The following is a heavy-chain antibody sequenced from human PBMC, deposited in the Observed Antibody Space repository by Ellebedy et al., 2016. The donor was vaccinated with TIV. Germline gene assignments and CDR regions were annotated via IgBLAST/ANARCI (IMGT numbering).Heavy chain of an antibody. D-gene: IGHD2-21*02. CDR2: IGTAGDT. Sequence: GGSLRLSCAASRFTFSSYDMHWVRQGTGQGLEWVSAIGTAGDTCYPGPVKGRFTISRENAKNSLYLQMNSLRAEDTAVYYCARVRFGDTAVDYWGQGTLVTVSS. CDR1: RFTFSSYD. V-gene: IGHV3-13*01. CDR3: ARVRFGDTAVDY. J-gene: IGHJ4*03.